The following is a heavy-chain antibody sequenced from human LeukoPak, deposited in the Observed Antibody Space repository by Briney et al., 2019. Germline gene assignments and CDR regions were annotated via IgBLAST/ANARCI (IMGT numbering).Heavy chain of an antibody. J-gene: IGHJ4*02. V-gene: IGHV4-34*01. Sequence: SSETLSLTCAVYGGSFSGYYWSWIRQPPGKGLEWIGEINHSGSTNYNPSLKSRVTISVDTSKNQFSLKLSSVTAADTAVYYCASLDYGGAHFDYWGQGTLVTVSS. CDR3: ASLDYGGAHFDY. CDR2: INHSGST. D-gene: IGHD4-23*01. CDR1: GGSFSGYY.